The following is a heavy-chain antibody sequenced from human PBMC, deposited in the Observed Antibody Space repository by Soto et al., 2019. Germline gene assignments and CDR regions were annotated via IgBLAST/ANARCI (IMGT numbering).Heavy chain of an antibody. CDR1: GYTFTDYL. V-gene: IGHV1-46*01. D-gene: IGHD3-22*01. J-gene: IGHJ4*02. CDR2: INPNNGDT. CDR3: EKESGYFDY. Sequence: AAVKVSCNASGYTFTDYLINLVRHGPGQGLEWMGIINPNNGDTSYAQQFQGRVALTRDTSTNTLYMELSGLISEDTGVYYCEKESGYFDYWGKGALVTVSS.